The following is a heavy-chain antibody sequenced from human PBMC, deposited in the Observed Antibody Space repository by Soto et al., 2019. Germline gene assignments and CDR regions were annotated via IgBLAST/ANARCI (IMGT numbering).Heavy chain of an antibody. CDR1: GFTFSRNG. D-gene: IGHD4-17*01. Sequence: QVQLVESGGGVVKPGTPLRLSWAASGFTFSRNGRHWVRQTPGKGLEWLAVILKDASGHGYADSVKGRFTISRDTFENTLYLQMNGLRLEDTAMYYCARDDDYPDNGFDYWGQGTLVTVSS. CDR3: ARDDDYPDNGFDY. V-gene: IGHV3-33*01. J-gene: IGHJ4*02. CDR2: ILKDASGH.